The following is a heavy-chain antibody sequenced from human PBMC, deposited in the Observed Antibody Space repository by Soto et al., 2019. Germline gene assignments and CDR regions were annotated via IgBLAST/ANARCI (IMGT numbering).Heavy chain of an antibody. V-gene: IGHV3-23*01. Sequence: GGSLRLSCAASGFTFSSYAMSWVRQAPGKGLEWVSAISGSGGSTYYADSVKGRFTISRDNSKNTLYLQMNSLRAEDTAVYYCAKPVVVVVAASNWFDSWGQGTLVTVSS. CDR1: GFTFSSYA. J-gene: IGHJ5*01. CDR3: AKPVVVVVAASNWFDS. D-gene: IGHD2-15*01. CDR2: ISGSGGST.